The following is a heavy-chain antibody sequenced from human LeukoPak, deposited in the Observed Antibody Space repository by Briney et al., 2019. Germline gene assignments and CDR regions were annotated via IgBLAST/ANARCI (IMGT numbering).Heavy chain of an antibody. CDR3: ARDWGGSGPTSHDY. CDR1: GFTFTSYW. Sequence: GGSLRLSCAASGFTFTSYWMSWVRQAPGKGLEWVANIKKDGSEEYYVDSVKGRFTISRDNAKNSLYLQMNRLRAEDTAVYYCARDWGGSGPTSHDYWGQGTLVTVSS. J-gene: IGHJ4*02. D-gene: IGHD3-16*01. CDR2: IKKDGSEE. V-gene: IGHV3-7*01.